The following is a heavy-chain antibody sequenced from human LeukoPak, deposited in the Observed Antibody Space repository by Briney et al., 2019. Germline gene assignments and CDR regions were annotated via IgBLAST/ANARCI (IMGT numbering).Heavy chain of an antibody. V-gene: IGHV4-4*07. CDR3: ARASLFYNDSSGYDY. J-gene: IGHJ4*02. Sequence: SETLSLTCTVSTGSITNYYWSWIRQPAGKGLEWIGRIYTSGSTNYNPSLKSRVTMSVDTSKNQFSPKLRSVTAADTAVYYCARASLFYNDSSGYDYWGQGILVTVSS. D-gene: IGHD3-22*01. CDR1: TGSITNYY. CDR2: IYTSGST.